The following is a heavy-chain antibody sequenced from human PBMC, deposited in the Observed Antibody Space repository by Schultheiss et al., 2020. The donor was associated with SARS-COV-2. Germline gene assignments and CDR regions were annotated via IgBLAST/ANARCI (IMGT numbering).Heavy chain of an antibody. CDR2: INSDGSST. Sequence: GESLKISCAASGFTFSSYWIHWVRQAPGKGLVWVSRINSDGSSTTYADSVKGRFTVSRDNAKNSLYLQMNSLRAEDTAVYYCARDRGGSYFYYYYGMDVWGQGTTVTVSS. CDR3: ARDRGGSYFYYYYGMDV. V-gene: IGHV3-74*01. D-gene: IGHD1-26*01. J-gene: IGHJ6*02. CDR1: GFTFSSYW.